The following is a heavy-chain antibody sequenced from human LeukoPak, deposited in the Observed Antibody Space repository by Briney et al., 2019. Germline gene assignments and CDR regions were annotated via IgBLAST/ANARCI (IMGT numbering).Heavy chain of an antibody. Sequence: GGSLRLSCAASGFTFSDYYMSWIRQAPGQGLEWVSYISSSGSTIYYAGSVKGRFTISRDNAKNSLYLQMNSLRAQDTAVYYCARDTRVSLDYWGQGTPVTVSS. J-gene: IGHJ4*02. CDR3: ARDTRVSLDY. V-gene: IGHV3-11*04. D-gene: IGHD6-13*01. CDR2: ISSSGSTI. CDR1: GFTFSDYY.